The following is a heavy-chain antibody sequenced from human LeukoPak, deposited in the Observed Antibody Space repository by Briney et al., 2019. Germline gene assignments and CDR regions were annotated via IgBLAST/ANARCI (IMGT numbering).Heavy chain of an antibody. CDR3: ARDMSVGAAYRPGNNFDY. J-gene: IGHJ4*02. CDR1: GNTLTELA. D-gene: IGHD1-26*01. CDR2: FDTEDDET. V-gene: IGHV1-24*01. Sequence: ASVKVSCKVSGNTLTELAIHWVRQAPGKGLEWLGAFDTEDDETIYAQKFQGRVTLTEDTSTDTAYMELTSLRSEDTAIYYCARDMSVGAAYRPGNNFDYWGQGTLVTVSS.